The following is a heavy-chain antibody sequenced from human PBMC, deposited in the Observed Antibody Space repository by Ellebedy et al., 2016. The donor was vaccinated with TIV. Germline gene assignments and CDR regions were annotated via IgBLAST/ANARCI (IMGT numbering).Heavy chain of an antibody. CDR1: GVTFSSYA. CDR3: AREANWGGSGDY. J-gene: IGHJ4*02. CDR2: IIPIFGTA. Sequence: ASVKVSCKASGVTFSSYAISWVRRAPGQGLEWMGGIIPIFGTANYAQKFQGRVTITADESTSTAYMELSSLRSEDTAVYYCAREANWGGSGDYWGQGTLVTVSS. D-gene: IGHD7-27*01. V-gene: IGHV1-69*13.